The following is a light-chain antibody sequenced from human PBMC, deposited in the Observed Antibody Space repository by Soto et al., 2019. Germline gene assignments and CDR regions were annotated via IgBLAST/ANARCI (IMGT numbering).Light chain of an antibody. CDR2: DAS. CDR3: QNYNYWPYT. CDR1: QTIDNT. V-gene: IGKV3-15*01. Sequence: ETVLTQSARPTSLSPGESATLSGRASQTIDNTLAWYQRKPGQAHRLLIYDASTRATGVPARFSGSGSGTDFTLTISSLQSEDFAVYYCQNYNYWPYTVGKGTKVDIK. J-gene: IGKJ2*01.